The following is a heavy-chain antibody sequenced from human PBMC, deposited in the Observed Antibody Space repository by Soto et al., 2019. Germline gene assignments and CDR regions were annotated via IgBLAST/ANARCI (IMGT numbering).Heavy chain of an antibody. Sequence: PSETLSLTCTVSGDSISTFYWGWMRQSPGKEREWIGYVYYTGSTNYNPSLKSRVTISVDRSKNQFSLKLTSANAADTAVYYCARGRTVRNYADDSSDYFYFFGYWGQGTQVTVSS. CDR1: GDSISTFY. CDR2: VYYTGST. J-gene: IGHJ4*02. D-gene: IGHD3-22*01. CDR3: ARGRTVRNYADDSSDYFYFFGY. V-gene: IGHV4-59*01.